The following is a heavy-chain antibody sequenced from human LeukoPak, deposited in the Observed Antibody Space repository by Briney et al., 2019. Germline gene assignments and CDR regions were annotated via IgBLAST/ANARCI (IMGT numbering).Heavy chain of an antibody. CDR2: INPNSGGT. J-gene: IGHJ6*03. CDR3: AREGITGTTRYYYYYYMDV. CDR1: GYTFTGYY. D-gene: IGHD1-7*01. Sequence: GASVKVSCKASGYTFTGYYMHWVRQAPGQGLEWMGWINPNSGGTNYAQKFQGRVTMTRDTSISTAYMELSRLRSDDTAVYYCAREGITGTTRYYYYYYMDVWGKGTTVTVSS. V-gene: IGHV1-2*02.